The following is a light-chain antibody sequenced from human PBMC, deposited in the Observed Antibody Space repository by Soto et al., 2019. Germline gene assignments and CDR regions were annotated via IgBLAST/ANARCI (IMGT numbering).Light chain of an antibody. Sequence: AIRVTQPPSSLSASTGERVTITCRASQGISSYLAWYQQKPGKAPKLLIYAASTLQSGVPSRFSGSGSGTDFTLTISCLQSEDFATYYCQQYYSYPRTFGQGTKVDIK. CDR2: AAS. CDR1: QGISSY. J-gene: IGKJ1*01. V-gene: IGKV1-8*01. CDR3: QQYYSYPRT.